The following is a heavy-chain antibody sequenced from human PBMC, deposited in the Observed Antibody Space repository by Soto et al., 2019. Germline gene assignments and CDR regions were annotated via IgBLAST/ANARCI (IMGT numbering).Heavy chain of an antibody. CDR3: ARTLYSYGPRFDY. V-gene: IGHV4-59*01. J-gene: IGHJ4*02. CDR1: GGSISSYY. Sequence: PSETLSLTCTVFGGSISSYYWSWIRQPPGKGLEWIGYIYYSGSTNYNPSLKSRVTISVDTSKNQFSLKLSSVTAADTAVYYCARTLYSYGPRFDYWGQGTLVTVSS. D-gene: IGHD5-18*01. CDR2: IYYSGST.